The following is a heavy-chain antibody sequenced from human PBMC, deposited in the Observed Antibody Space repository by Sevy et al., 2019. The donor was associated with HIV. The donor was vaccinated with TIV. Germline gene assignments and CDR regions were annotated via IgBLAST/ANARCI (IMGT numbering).Heavy chain of an antibody. CDR1: GGSISSYY. CDR2: IYYSGST. J-gene: IGHJ5*02. Sequence: SETLSLTCTVSGGSISSYYWSWIRQPPGKGLEWIGYIYYSGSTNYNPSLKSRVTISVDTSKNQFSLKLSSVTAADTFAYYCARAAAAGTRWFDPWGQGTLVTVSS. CDR3: ARAAAAGTRWFDP. V-gene: IGHV4-59*13. D-gene: IGHD6-13*01.